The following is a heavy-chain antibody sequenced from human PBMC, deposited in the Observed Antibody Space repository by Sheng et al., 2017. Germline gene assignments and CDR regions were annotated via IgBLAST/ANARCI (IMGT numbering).Heavy chain of an antibody. Sequence: EVQLLESGGGLVQPGGSLRLSCAASGFTFSSYAMSWVRQAPGKGLEWVSAISGSGGSTYYADSVKGRFTISRDNSKNTLYLQMNSLRAEDTAVYYCAKTPPYELYYYYMDVWAEGTDGHRLL. J-gene: IGHJ6*03. CDR1: GFTFSSYA. V-gene: IGHV3-23*01. CDR2: ISGSGGST. CDR3: AKTPPYELYYYYMDV. D-gene: IGHD5-12*01.